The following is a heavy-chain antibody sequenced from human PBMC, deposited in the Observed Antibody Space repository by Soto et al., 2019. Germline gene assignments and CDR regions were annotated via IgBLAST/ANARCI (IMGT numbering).Heavy chain of an antibody. CDR2: IIPIFGTA. CDR3: APALGYCSSTSCGNWFDP. CDR1: GGTFSSYA. Sequence: SVKVSCKASGGTFSSYAISWVRQAPGQGLEWMGGIIPIFGTANYAQKFQGRVTITADESTSTAYMGLSSLRSKDTAVYYCAPALGYCSSTSCGNWFDPWGQGTLVTVSS. J-gene: IGHJ5*02. D-gene: IGHD2-2*01. V-gene: IGHV1-69*13.